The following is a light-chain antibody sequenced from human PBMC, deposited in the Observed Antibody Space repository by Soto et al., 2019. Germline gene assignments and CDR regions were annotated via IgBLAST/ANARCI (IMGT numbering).Light chain of an antibody. CDR2: EVR. CDR3: STYSSXSLV. J-gene: IGLJ1*01. CDR1: SSDVCGHYY. Sequence: QSSLTQPASVSGSPVQSITISCTGTSSDVCGHYYFSWYQQHPGKSPKLIIYEVRNRPSGFSNRFSGSKSVNTASLTISGLQAEDEADYYRSTYSSXSLVFGTGTKVXV. V-gene: IGLV2-14*01.